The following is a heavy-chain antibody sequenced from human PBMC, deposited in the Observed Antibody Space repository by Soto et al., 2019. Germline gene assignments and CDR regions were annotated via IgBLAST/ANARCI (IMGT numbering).Heavy chain of an antibody. CDR3: AREKYGSGSGYYGMDV. CDR2: IYYSGST. CDR1: GGSISSGDYY. J-gene: IGHJ6*02. Sequence: SETLSLTCTVSGGSISSGDYYWSWIRQPPGKGLEWIGYIYYSGSTYYNPSLKSRVTISVDTSKNQFSLKLSSVTAADTAVYYCAREKYGSGSGYYGMDVWGQGTTVTVSS. V-gene: IGHV4-30-4*01. D-gene: IGHD3-10*01.